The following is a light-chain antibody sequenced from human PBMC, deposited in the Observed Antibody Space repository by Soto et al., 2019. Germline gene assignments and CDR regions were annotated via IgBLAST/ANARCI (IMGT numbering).Light chain of an antibody. Sequence: QSALTQPASVSGSPGQSITISCTGTSSDVGSYNLVSWYQRHPGKAPKLMIYEGSKRPSGVSNRFSGSKSGNTASLTISGLQAEDVADYYCCSYAAGSTLVFGGGTKLTVL. CDR1: SSDVGSYNL. V-gene: IGLV2-23*01. J-gene: IGLJ2*01. CDR2: EGS. CDR3: CSYAAGSTLV.